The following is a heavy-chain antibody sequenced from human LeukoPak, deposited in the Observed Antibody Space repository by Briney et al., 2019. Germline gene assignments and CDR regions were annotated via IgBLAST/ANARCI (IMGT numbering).Heavy chain of an antibody. D-gene: IGHD1-26*01. J-gene: IGHJ6*03. CDR3: ARWRWEPPDEYYMDV. CDR2: INSNNGYA. V-gene: IGHV1-2*02. CDR1: GYSFTDYF. Sequence: ASVKVSCKSSGYSFTDYFMHWVRQAPGQGLEWMGWINSNNGYANYAHKFQDRVTMTRDTSISTASMELRGLRSDDTAVYYCARWRWEPPDEYYMDVWGEGTAVTVTS.